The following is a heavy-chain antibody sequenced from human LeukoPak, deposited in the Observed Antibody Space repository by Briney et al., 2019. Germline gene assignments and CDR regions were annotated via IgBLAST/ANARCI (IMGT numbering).Heavy chain of an antibody. Sequence: PGGSLRLSCAASGFTFSSYGMHWVRQAPGKGLEWVAFIRYDGSNKYYADSVRGRFTISRDNSKNTLYLQMNSLRAEDTAVYYCAKGRFLEWLRFDYWGQATLVTVSS. V-gene: IGHV3-30*02. CDR2: IRYDGSNK. D-gene: IGHD3-3*01. J-gene: IGHJ4*02. CDR3: AKGRFLEWLRFDY. CDR1: GFTFSSYG.